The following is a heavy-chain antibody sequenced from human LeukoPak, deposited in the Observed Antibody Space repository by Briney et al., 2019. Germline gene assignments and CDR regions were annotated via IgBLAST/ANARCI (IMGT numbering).Heavy chain of an antibody. Sequence: GGSLRLSCAASGFTFSSYWMSWVRQAPGKGLEWVANIKQDGSEKYYVDSAKGRFTISRDNAENSLYLQMNSLRAEDTAVYYCAREANFWSGYIDYFDYWGQGTLVTVSS. CDR2: IKQDGSEK. CDR1: GFTFSSYW. CDR3: AREANFWSGYIDYFDY. V-gene: IGHV3-7*01. J-gene: IGHJ4*02. D-gene: IGHD3-3*01.